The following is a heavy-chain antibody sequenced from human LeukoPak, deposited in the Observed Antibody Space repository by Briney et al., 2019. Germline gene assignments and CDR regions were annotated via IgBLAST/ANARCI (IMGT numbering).Heavy chain of an antibody. CDR1: GYSFTSYW. Sequence: GESLKISCKGSGYSFTSYWIGWVRQMPGKGLEWMGIVYPGDSDTRYSLPLQGQVTISADKSISTAYLQWSSLKASDTAIYYCARRRYCSSTSCYAGAFDIWGQGTMVTVSS. J-gene: IGHJ3*02. CDR2: VYPGDSDT. V-gene: IGHV5-51*01. D-gene: IGHD2-2*01. CDR3: ARRRYCSSTSCYAGAFDI.